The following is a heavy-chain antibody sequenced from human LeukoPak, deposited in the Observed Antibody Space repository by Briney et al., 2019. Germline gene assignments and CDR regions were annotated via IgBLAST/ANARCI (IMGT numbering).Heavy chain of an antibody. V-gene: IGHV1-69*10. CDR3: ARVDTAYYYGMDV. D-gene: IGHD5-18*01. Sequence: ASVKVSCKASGGTFSSYAISWVRQAPGQWVEWMVRTIPILGIANYAQKFQGRVTITADKSTSTAYMELSSLRSEDTDVYYCARVDTAYYYGMDVWGQGTKVTVSS. J-gene: IGHJ6*02. CDR1: GGTFSSYA. CDR2: TIPILGIA.